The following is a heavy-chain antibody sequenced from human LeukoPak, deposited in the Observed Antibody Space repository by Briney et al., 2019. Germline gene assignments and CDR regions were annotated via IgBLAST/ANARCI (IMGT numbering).Heavy chain of an antibody. V-gene: IGHV3-30-3*01. CDR1: GFTFSSYA. CDR3: TSSNGALDY. D-gene: IGHD2-8*01. CDR2: ISYDGSNK. Sequence: GRSLRLSCAASGFTFSSYAMHWVRQAPGKGLEWVAVISYDGSNKYYADSVKGRFTISRDNAKNSLYLQMNSLRADDTAVYYCTSSNGALDYWGQGTLVTVSS. J-gene: IGHJ4*02.